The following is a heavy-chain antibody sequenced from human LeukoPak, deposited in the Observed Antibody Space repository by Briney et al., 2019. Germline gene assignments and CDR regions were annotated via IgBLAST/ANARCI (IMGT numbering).Heavy chain of an antibody. D-gene: IGHD3-22*01. CDR2: IYYSGST. V-gene: IGHV4-31*01. Sequence: PSETLSLTCTVSGGSISSGGYYWSWIRQHPGKGLEWIGYIYYSGSTYYNPSLKSPITISVDTSKNQFSLKLSSVTAADTAVYYCARGKGYYDSGGYINWGQGTLVTVSS. CDR3: ARGKGYYDSGGYIN. J-gene: IGHJ4*02. CDR1: GGSISSGGYY.